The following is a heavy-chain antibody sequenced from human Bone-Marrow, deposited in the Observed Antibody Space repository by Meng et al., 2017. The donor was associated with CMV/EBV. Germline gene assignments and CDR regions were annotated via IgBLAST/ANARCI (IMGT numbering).Heavy chain of an antibody. Sequence: GESLKISCAASGFTFSSYWMHWVRQAPGKGLVWVSRINSDGSSTSYADSVKGRFTISRDNAKNSLYLQINSLRAEDTAVYYCAREGVVPAAIPEFWFDPWGQGTLVTVSS. CDR1: GFTFSSYW. CDR2: INSDGSST. D-gene: IGHD2-2*01. V-gene: IGHV3-74*01. J-gene: IGHJ5*02. CDR3: AREGVVPAAIPEFWFDP.